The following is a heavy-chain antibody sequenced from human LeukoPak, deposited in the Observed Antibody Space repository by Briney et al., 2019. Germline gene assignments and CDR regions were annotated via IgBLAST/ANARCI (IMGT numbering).Heavy chain of an antibody. CDR3: AKDGYCSSTSCHLGAFDI. CDR2: IRYDGSNK. Sequence: PGGSLRLSCAASGFTFSSYGMHWVRQAPGKGLEWVAFIRYDGSNKYYADSVKGRFTISRDNSKNTLYLQMNSLRAEDTAVYYCAKDGYCSSTSCHLGAFDIWGKGKMVTVSS. D-gene: IGHD2-2*01. J-gene: IGHJ3*02. CDR1: GFTFSSYG. V-gene: IGHV3-30*02.